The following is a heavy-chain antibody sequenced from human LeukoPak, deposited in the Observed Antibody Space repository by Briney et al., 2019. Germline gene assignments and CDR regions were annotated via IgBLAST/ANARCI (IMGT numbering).Heavy chain of an antibody. CDR3: ARPNYGDSLLPTDAFYI. CDR2: IYYSGST. CDR1: GGSISSYY. V-gene: IGHV4-59*01. Sequence: PSETLSLTCTVSGGSISSYYWSWIRQPPGKGLEWIGYIYYSGSTNYNPSLKSRVTISVDTSKNQFSLKLSSVTAADTAVYYCARPNYGDSLLPTDAFYIWGQGTMVTVSS. D-gene: IGHD4-17*01. J-gene: IGHJ3*02.